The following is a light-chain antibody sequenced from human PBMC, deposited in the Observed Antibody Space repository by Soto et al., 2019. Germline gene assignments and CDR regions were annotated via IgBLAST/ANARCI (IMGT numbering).Light chain of an antibody. CDR3: QQSYSTPLT. J-gene: IGKJ4*01. CDR1: QSISSY. CDR2: AAS. V-gene: IGKV1-39*01. Sequence: DIQMTQSPSSLSASVGDRVTITCRASQSISSYLNWYQQKPEKAPKLLIYAASSSQSGVPSRFSGSGSGTDVTLTISSLQPEDVATYVCQQSYSTPLTFGGGTKVEIK.